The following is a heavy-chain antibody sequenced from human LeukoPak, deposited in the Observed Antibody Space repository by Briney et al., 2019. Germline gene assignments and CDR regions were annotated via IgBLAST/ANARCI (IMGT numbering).Heavy chain of an antibody. CDR3: ARKSLFYGDYDYFDS. J-gene: IGHJ4*02. CDR1: GGSISSGDFS. V-gene: IGHV4-30-4*07. D-gene: IGHD4-17*01. CDR2: IYYSGST. Sequence: SETLSLTCTVSGGSISSGDFSWSWIRQSPGKGLEWIGNIYYSGSTYYNPSLKNRVTISIDTSKNQFSLKLTSVTAADTAVYYCARKSLFYGDYDYFDSWGQGTLVTVSS.